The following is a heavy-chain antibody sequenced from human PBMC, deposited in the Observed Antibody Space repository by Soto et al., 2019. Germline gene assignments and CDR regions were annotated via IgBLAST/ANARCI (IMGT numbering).Heavy chain of an antibody. CDR2: ISGSGGST. CDR1: GFTFSSYA. CDR3: AKAGVEWLLHNWFDP. D-gene: IGHD3-3*01. V-gene: IGHV3-23*01. Sequence: EVQLLESGGGLVQPGGSLRLSCAASGFTFSSYAMSWVRQAPGKGLEWVSAISGSGGSTYYADSVKGRFTISRDNSKNTLYLQMNRLRAEDTAVYYCAKAGVEWLLHNWFDPWGQGTLVTVSS. J-gene: IGHJ5*02.